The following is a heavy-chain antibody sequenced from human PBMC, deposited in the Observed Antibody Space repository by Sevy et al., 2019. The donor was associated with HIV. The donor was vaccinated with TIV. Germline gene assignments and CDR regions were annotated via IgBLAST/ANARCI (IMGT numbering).Heavy chain of an antibody. J-gene: IGHJ4*02. D-gene: IGHD6-6*01. Sequence: GGSLRLSCAASGFTFSSYGMHWVRQAPGKGLEWVAVISYDGSNKYDADSVKGRFTISRDNSKNTQYLQMNSLRAEDTAVYYCAKRGNEYSRSPAFDYRGQGTLVTVSS. V-gene: IGHV3-30*18. CDR1: GFTFSSYG. CDR3: AKRGNEYSRSPAFDY. CDR2: ISYDGSNK.